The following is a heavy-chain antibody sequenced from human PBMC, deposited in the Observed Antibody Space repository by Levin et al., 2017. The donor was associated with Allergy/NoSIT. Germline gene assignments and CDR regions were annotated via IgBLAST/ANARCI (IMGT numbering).Heavy chain of an antibody. CDR2: IYYTGST. CDR3: ARDPTSYSDGSSYDY. V-gene: IGHV4-61*08. D-gene: IGHD3-22*01. J-gene: IGHJ4*02. CDR1: GGSVSSGDYY. Sequence: SQTLSLTCTVSGGSVSSGDYYWTWIRQPPGKGLDWVGNIYYTGSTKYNPSLKSRVTMSIDTSKNQFSLRLSSVTAADTAVYYCARDPTSYSDGSSYDYWGQGTLVTVSS.